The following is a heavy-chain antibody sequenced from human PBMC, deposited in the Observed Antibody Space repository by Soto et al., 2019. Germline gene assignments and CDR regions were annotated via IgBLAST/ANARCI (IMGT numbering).Heavy chain of an antibody. D-gene: IGHD3-16*01. CDR1: GGSFSGYY. CDR2: INHSGST. CDR3: ARSAYVFDY. J-gene: IGHJ4*02. V-gene: IGHV4-34*01. Sequence: PSETLSLTCAVYGGSFSGYYWSWIRQPPGKGLEWIGEINHSGSTNYNPSLKSRVTISVDTSKNQFSLKLSSVTAADTAVYYCARSAYVFDYWGQGTLVTVSS.